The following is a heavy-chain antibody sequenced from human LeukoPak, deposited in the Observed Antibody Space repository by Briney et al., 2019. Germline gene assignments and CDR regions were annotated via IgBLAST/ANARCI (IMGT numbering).Heavy chain of an antibody. CDR3: ARDLKYNFDF. V-gene: IGHV3-74*01. D-gene: IGHD1-1*01. J-gene: IGHJ4*02. Sequence: GGSVKLSCAASGFTFSNSYMHWVRQAPGKGLVWVSRIDNDGSTSYADSVKGRFTISRDNAKSTLYLQMNSLRAEDTALYYCARDLKYNFDFWGQGTL. CDR2: IDNDGST. CDR1: GFTFSNSY.